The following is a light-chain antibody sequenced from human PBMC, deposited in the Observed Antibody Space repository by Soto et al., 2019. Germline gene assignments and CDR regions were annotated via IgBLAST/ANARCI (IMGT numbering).Light chain of an antibody. J-gene: IGKJ5*01. CDR2: AAS. V-gene: IGKV1-9*01. Sequence: IPLTQSPSSLSASVGDRVTITCRASQGISSYLAWYQQKPGKAPKLLISAASTLRSGVPSRFSGSGSGTDFTLTISSLQPEDFATYYCQQLDSYPITFGQGTRLEIK. CDR3: QQLDSYPIT. CDR1: QGISSY.